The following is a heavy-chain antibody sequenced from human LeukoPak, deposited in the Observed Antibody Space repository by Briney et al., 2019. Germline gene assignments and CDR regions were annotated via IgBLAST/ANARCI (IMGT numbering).Heavy chain of an antibody. V-gene: IGHV4-59*08. J-gene: IGHJ4*02. CDR1: GGSISSYY. D-gene: IGHD4-17*01. CDR2: IYYSGST. CDR3: ARHGVPVTTPDY. Sequence: SETLSLTCTVSGGSISSYYWSWIRQPPGKGLEWIGYIYYSGSTNYNPSLKSRVTISVDTSKNQFSLKLSSVTAADTAVYYCARHGVPVTTPDYWGQGTLVTVSS.